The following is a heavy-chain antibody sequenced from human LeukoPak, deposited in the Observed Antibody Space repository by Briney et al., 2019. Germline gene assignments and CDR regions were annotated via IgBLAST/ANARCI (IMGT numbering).Heavy chain of an antibody. J-gene: IGHJ3*02. V-gene: IGHV3-49*04. CDR2: ISSKAYGGTT. Sequence: PGGSLRLSCAASGFTFSSYSMNWVRQAPGKGRVGVGFISSKAYGGTTQYAASVKGRFTISRDDYKSIAYLQMNSLKTEDTAVYYCTRYCGGDCFDAFDIWGQGTMVTVSS. CDR1: GFTFSSYS. CDR3: TRYCGGDCFDAFDI. D-gene: IGHD2-21*02.